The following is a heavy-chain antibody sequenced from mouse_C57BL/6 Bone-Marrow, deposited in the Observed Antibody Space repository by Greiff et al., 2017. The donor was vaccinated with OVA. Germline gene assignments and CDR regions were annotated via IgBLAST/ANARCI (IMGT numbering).Heavy chain of an antibody. V-gene: IGHV1-5*01. D-gene: IGHD2-1*01. CDR3: TRPHYCGPNYYAMDY. CDR1: GYTFTSYW. CDR2: IYPGNSDT. Sequence: EVQLQQSGTVLARPGASVKMSCKTSGYTFTSYWMHWVKQRPGQGLEWIGAIYPGNSDTSYTQKFKGKAKLTAVTSASTAYMELSSLTNEDSAVFDCTRPHYCGPNYYAMDYWGQGTSVTVSS. J-gene: IGHJ4*01.